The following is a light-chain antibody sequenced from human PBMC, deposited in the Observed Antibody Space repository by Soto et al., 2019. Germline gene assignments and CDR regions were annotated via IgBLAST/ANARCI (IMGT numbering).Light chain of an antibody. CDR2: DAS. J-gene: IGKJ1*01. Sequence: DIQITQSPATLSASVGDSVTITCRASQSISHWLAWYQQKPGKAPKFLIYDASSLESGVPSRFSGSGAGTEFTLTISSLQPDDFATYYCQQYDSVLGTFGPGTQVDIK. V-gene: IGKV1-5*01. CDR3: QQYDSVLGT. CDR1: QSISHW.